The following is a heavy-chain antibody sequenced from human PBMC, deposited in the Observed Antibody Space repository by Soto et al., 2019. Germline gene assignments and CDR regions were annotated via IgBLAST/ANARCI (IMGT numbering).Heavy chain of an antibody. V-gene: IGHV1-18*01. J-gene: IGHJ3*02. CDR3: ARDPAYGDYRLGADAFDI. CDR1: GYTFTSYG. CDR2: ISAYNGNT. Sequence: VASVKVSCKASGYTFTSYGISWVRQAPGQRLEWMGWISAYNGNTNYAQKLQGRVTMTTDTSTSTAYMELRSLRSDDTAVYYCARDPAYGDYRLGADAFDIWGQGTMVTVSS. D-gene: IGHD4-17*01.